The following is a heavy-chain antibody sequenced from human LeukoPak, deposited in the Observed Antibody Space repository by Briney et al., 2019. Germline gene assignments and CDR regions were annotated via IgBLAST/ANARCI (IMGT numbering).Heavy chain of an antibody. D-gene: IGHD4-17*01. V-gene: IGHV3-21*04. J-gene: IGHJ4*02. Sequence: GGSLRLSCAASGFTFSSYSMNWVRQAPGKGLEWVSSISSSSSYIYYADSVKGRFTISRDNAKNSLYLQMNSLRAEDTALYYCAKDSDNTVTTDYYFDYWGQGTLVTVSS. CDR2: ISSSSSYI. CDR3: AKDSDNTVTTDYYFDY. CDR1: GFTFSSYS.